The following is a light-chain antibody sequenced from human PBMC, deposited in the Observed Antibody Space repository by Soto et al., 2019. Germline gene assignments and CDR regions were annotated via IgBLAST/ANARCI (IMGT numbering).Light chain of an antibody. Sequence: DIQMTQSPSTLSGSVGDRVTITCRASQTISSWLAWYQQKPGKAPKLLIYKASTLKSGVPSRFSGSGSGTEITLNISSLQPDDFATYYCQHYNSYSEAFGQGTKVDLK. V-gene: IGKV1-5*03. CDR3: QHYNSYSEA. CDR1: QTISSW. CDR2: KAS. J-gene: IGKJ1*01.